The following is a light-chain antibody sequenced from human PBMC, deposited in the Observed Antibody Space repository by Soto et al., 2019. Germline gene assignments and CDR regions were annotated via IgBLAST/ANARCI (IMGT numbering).Light chain of an antibody. J-gene: IGLJ1*01. Sequence: QSVLTQPASVSGSPGQSITISCTGTSSDVGGYIYVSWYQQHPGKAPKLMIYEVSNRPSGVSNRFSGSKSGNTASLTISGLQAEDEADYYCSSYTSSSTLEVFGTGTKVTVL. V-gene: IGLV2-14*01. CDR2: EVS. CDR3: SSYTSSSTLEV. CDR1: SSDVGGYIY.